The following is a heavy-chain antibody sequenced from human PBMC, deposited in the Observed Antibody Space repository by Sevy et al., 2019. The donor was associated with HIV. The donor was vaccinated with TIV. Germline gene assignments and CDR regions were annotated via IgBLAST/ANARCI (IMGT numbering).Heavy chain of an antibody. CDR3: TTDLQGWLQSYY. Sequence: GGSLRLSCAASGFTFSNAWMSWVRQAPGKGLEWVGRIKSKTDCGTTDYAAPVKGRFTISRDDSKNTLYLQMNSLKTEDTAVYYCTTDLQGWLQSYYWGQGTLVTVSS. D-gene: IGHD5-12*01. J-gene: IGHJ4*02. V-gene: IGHV3-15*01. CDR1: GFTFSNAW. CDR2: IKSKTDCGTT.